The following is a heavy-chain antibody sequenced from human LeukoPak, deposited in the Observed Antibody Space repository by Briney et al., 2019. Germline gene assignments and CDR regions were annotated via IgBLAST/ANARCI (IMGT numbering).Heavy chain of an antibody. CDR1: GYPFSNYD. Sequence: ASVKVSCKASGYPFSNYDINWVRQAPGQGLEWMGWINTNTGNPTYAQGFTGRFVFSLDTSVSTAYLQISSLKAEDTAVYYCARHLYYYDSSGYYDYWGQGTLVTVSS. CDR3: ARHLYYYDSSGYYDY. V-gene: IGHV7-4-1*02. D-gene: IGHD3-22*01. J-gene: IGHJ4*02. CDR2: INTNTGNP.